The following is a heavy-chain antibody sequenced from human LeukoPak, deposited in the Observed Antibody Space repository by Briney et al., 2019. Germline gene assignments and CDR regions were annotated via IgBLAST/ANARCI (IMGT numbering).Heavy chain of an antibody. J-gene: IGHJ4*02. Sequence: GGSLRLSCAVSGFTVSSNYMSWVRQAPGKGLEWVSVIYSGGSTYYADSVKGRFTISRDNSKNTLYLQVNSLRAEDTAVYYCARGLSRSYHYFDYWGQGTLVTVSS. CDR3: ARGLSRSYHYFDY. V-gene: IGHV3-53*01. CDR1: GFTVSSNY. CDR2: IYSGGST. D-gene: IGHD1-26*01.